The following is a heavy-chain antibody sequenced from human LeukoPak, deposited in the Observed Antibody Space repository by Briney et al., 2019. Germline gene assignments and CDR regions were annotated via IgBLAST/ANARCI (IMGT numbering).Heavy chain of an antibody. Sequence: GGSLRLSCAASGFTFSNYNMNWVRQPPGKGLQWVSYISSSSNIIYYADSVKGRFTISRDNAKNSLFLQMNSLRAGDTAVYYCARVAKERVGGVYYFDYWGQGTLVTVSS. CDR3: ARVAKERVGGVYYFDY. CDR1: GFTFSNYN. J-gene: IGHJ4*02. CDR2: ISSSSNII. D-gene: IGHD1-1*01. V-gene: IGHV3-48*01.